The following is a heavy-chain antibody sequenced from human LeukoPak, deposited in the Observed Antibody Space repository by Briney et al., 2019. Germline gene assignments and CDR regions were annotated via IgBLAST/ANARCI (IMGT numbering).Heavy chain of an antibody. J-gene: IGHJ4*02. D-gene: IGHD3-22*01. Sequence: PGGPLRLSCAVSGITLSNYGMSWVRQAPGKGPEWVAGISDSGGRTNYADSVKGRFTISRDNPKNTLHLQMNSLRAEDTAVYFCAKRGVVIRVILVGFHKEAYYFDSWGQGALVTVSS. CDR1: GITLSNYG. CDR3: AKRGVVIRVILVGFHKEAYYFDS. CDR2: ISDSGGRT. V-gene: IGHV3-23*01.